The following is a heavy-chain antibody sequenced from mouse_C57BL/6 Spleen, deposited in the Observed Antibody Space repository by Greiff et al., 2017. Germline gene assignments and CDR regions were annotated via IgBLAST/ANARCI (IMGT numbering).Heavy chain of an antibody. CDR2: INYDGSST. V-gene: IGHV5-16*01. CDR3: AREDYYPGYFDD. Sequence: DVKLVESEGGLEQPGSSMKLSCTASGFTFSDYYMAWVRQVPEKGLEWVANINYDGSSTYYLDSLKSRFIISRDNAKNILYLQMRSLKSEDTATYYCAREDYYPGYFDDGGQGTTLTVSS. CDR1: GFTFSDYY. D-gene: IGHD1-1*01. J-gene: IGHJ2*01.